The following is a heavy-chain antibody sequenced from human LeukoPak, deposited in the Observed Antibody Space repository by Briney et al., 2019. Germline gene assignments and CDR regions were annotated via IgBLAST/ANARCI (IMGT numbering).Heavy chain of an antibody. CDR2: IYHSGST. Sequence: SETLSLTCTVSGGSISSYYWGWIRQPPGKGLEWIGSIYHSGSTYYNPSLKSRVTISVDTSKNQFSLKLSSVTAADTAVYYCARQTYYYDSSGYYWFDPWGQGTLVTVSS. CDR3: ARQTYYYDSSGYYWFDP. D-gene: IGHD3-22*01. CDR1: GGSISSYY. J-gene: IGHJ5*02. V-gene: IGHV4-38-2*02.